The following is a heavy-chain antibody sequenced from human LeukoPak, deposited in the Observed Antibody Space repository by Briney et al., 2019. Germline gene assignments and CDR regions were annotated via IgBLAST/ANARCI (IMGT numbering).Heavy chain of an antibody. J-gene: IGHJ3*02. CDR2: INSDESST. Sequence: GGSLRLSCAASGFTFSSYWMHWVRQAPGKGLVWVSRINSDESSTTYADPVKGRFTTSRDNAKNTLYLQMNTLRAEDTAVYYCARKGVTGYPFDIWGQGTMVTVSS. CDR3: ARKGVTGYPFDI. D-gene: IGHD6-13*01. CDR1: GFTFSSYW. V-gene: IGHV3-74*01.